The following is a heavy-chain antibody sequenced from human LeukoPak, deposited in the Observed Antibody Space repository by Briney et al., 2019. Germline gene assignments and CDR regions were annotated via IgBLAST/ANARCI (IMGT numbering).Heavy chain of an antibody. D-gene: IGHD1-26*01. CDR2: ISNSGST. V-gene: IGHV4-59*01. CDR1: GGSFSSYY. Sequence: SETLSLTCTVSGGSFSSYYWSWIRQPPGKGLEWIGYISNSGSTNYNPSLKSRVTISVDTSKNQVSLKLNSVTAADTAVYYCAGGGTYGGGADYWGQGTLVTVSS. J-gene: IGHJ4*02. CDR3: AGGGTYGGGADY.